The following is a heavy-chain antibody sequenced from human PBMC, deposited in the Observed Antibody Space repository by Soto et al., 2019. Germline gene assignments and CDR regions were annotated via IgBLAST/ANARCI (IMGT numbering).Heavy chain of an antibody. CDR2: IYNSGTT. J-gene: IGHJ5*02. CDR3: ARVSMSTVSWGFDP. V-gene: IGHV4-59*01. CDR1: GGSITSNH. Sequence: KPSETLSLTCAVSGGSITSNHWNWIRQPPGRGLEWIGYIYNSGTTKYNPSLKSRVIISVDTSKNQLSLKLSSVTAADTAVYYCARVSMSTVSWGFDPWGQGTLVTVSS. D-gene: IGHD4-4*01.